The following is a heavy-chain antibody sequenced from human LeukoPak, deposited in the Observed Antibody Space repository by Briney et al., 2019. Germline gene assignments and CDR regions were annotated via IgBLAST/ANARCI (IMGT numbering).Heavy chain of an antibody. J-gene: IGHJ4*02. D-gene: IGHD3-3*02. Sequence: SETLSLTCAVYGGSFSGYYWSWIRQPPGKGLEWIGYIYYSGSTNYNPSLKSRVTISVDTSKNQFSLKLSSVTAADTAVYYCARGKKTTAFKRYFDYWGQGTLVTVSS. CDR1: GGSFSGYY. CDR2: IYYSGST. V-gene: IGHV4-59*01. CDR3: ARGKKTTAFKRYFDY.